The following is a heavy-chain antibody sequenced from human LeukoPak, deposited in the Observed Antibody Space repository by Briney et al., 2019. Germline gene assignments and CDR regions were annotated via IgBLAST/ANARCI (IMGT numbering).Heavy chain of an antibody. V-gene: IGHV3-23*01. D-gene: IGHD3-22*01. CDR1: GFTFSIYA. CDR3: AKDRPNYYGSNGHYYRRDGDY. Sequence: GGSLRLSCAASGFTFSIYAMSWVRQAPGKGLQWVSSMTSSGDGTYYADSVKGRFTISRDNSENMLYLQMNSLRVEDTAVYFCAKDRPNYYGSNGHYYRRDGDYWGQGTLVTVSS. J-gene: IGHJ4*02. CDR2: MTSSGDGT.